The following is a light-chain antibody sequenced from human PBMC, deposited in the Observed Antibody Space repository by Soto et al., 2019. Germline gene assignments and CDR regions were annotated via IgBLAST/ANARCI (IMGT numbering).Light chain of an antibody. Sequence: QSALTQPASVSGSPGQSIAISCTGTSSDVGAYNYVSWYQQSPGKAPKLMIYDVSNRPSGVSDRFSGSKSGNTASLTISGLLTKDEADYYCKSYTSSSTYVFGTGTKLTVL. CDR1: SSDVGAYNY. J-gene: IGLJ1*01. CDR2: DVS. CDR3: KSYTSSSTYV. V-gene: IGLV2-14*01.